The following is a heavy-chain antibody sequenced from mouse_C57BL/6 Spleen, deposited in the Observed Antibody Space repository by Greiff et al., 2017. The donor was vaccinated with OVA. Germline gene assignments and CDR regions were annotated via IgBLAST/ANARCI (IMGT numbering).Heavy chain of an antibody. Sequence: QVQLQQPGAELVRPGSSVKLSCKASGYTFTSYWMHWVKQRPIQGLEWIGNIDPSDSETHYNQKFKDKATLTVDKSSSTAYMQLSSLTSEDSAVYYCARGLYSNGFDVWGTGTTVTVAS. CDR3: ARGLYSNGFDV. V-gene: IGHV1-52*01. CDR1: GYTFTSYW. J-gene: IGHJ1*03. D-gene: IGHD2-5*01. CDR2: IDPSDSET.